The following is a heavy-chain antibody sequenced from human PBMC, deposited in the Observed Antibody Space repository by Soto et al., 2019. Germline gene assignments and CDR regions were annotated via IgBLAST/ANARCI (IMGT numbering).Heavy chain of an antibody. CDR1: GGSISSSSYY. CDR2: IYYSGST. V-gene: IGHV4-39*01. J-gene: IGHJ4*02. Sequence: PSETLSLTCTVSGGSISSSSYYWGWIRHPPGKGLEWIGSIYYSGSTYYNPSLKSRVTISVDTSKNQFSLKLSSVTAADTAVYYCASQIVATITGYFDYWGQGTLVTVSS. CDR3: ASQIVATITGYFDY. D-gene: IGHD5-12*01.